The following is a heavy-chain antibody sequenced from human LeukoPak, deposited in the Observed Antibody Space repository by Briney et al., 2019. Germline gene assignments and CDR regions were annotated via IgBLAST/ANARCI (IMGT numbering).Heavy chain of an antibody. CDR1: GYTFTSYG. CDR3: ARDWASRYDSSGYIDY. D-gene: IGHD3-22*01. CDR2: ISAYNGNT. Sequence: ASVKVSCKASGYTFTSYGISWVRQAPGQGLEWMGWISAYNGNTNYAQKLQGRVTMTTDTSTSTAYMGLRSLRSDDTAVYYCARDWASRYDSSGYIDYWGQGTLDTVSS. V-gene: IGHV1-18*01. J-gene: IGHJ4*02.